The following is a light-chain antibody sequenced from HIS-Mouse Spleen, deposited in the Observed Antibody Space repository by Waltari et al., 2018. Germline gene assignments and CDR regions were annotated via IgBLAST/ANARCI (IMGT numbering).Light chain of an antibody. CDR1: QSLMHSNGSNY. V-gene: IGKV2-28*01. CDR3: MQALQTPWT. J-gene: IGKJ2*01. CDR2: LGS. Sequence: DIVMTQSPLSLPVTPVEPASISCRSSQSLMHSNGSNYLYWYLQKPGQSPQILIYLGSNRASGVPDRFSGSGSGTDFTLKISRVEAEDVGVYYCMQALQTPWTFGQGTKLEIK.